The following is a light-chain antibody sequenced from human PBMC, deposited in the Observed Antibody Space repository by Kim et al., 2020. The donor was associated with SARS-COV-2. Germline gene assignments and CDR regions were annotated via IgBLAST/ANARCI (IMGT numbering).Light chain of an antibody. CDR2: GAS. V-gene: IGKV3-15*01. CDR3: QQYDTWPYT. Sequence: ERVMTQSPATLSVSPGERVTLSCRASQSISSNLAWYQQKPGQAPRLLIYGASTRATDIPGRFSGSGSETEFTLTISSLQSEDFAAYYCQQYDTWPYTFGQGTKLEIK. CDR1: QSISSN. J-gene: IGKJ2*01.